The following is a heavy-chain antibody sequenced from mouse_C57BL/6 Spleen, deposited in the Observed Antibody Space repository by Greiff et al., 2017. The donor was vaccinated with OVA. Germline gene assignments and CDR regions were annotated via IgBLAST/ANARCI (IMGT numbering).Heavy chain of an antibody. J-gene: IGHJ2*01. CDR2: IYPGDGDT. D-gene: IGHD1-1*01. CDR3: ARSYGSSSFDY. CDR1: GYAFSSSW. V-gene: IGHV1-82*01. Sequence: VQLQESGPELVKPGASVKISCKASGYAFSSSWMNWVKQRPGKGLEWIGRIYPGDGDTNYNGKFKGKATLTADKSSSTAYMQLSSLTSEDSAVYCCARSYGSSSFDYWGQGTTLTVSS.